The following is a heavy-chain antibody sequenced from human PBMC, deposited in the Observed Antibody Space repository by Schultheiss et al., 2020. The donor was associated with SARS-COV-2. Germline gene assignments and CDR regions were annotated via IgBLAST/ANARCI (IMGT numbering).Heavy chain of an antibody. CDR1: GYSFTSYW. D-gene: IGHD3-3*01. Sequence: GESLKISCKGSGYSFTSYWIGWVRQMPGKGLEWMGIIYPDDSDTRYSPSFQGQVTMSVDKSISTAYLQWSSLKASDTAIYYCARQGTIFGVVFIWDVWGKGTTVTVSS. J-gene: IGHJ6*04. V-gene: IGHV5-51*01. CDR2: IYPDDSDT. CDR3: ARQGTIFGVVFIWDV.